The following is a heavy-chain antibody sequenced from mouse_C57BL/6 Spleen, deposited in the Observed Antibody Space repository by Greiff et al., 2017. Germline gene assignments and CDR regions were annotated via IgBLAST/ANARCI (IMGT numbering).Heavy chain of an antibody. V-gene: IGHV1-55*01. CDR2: IYPGSGST. CDR3: ARWPTTVDYFDY. CDR1: GYTFTSYW. J-gene: IGHJ2*01. Sequence: VQLQQPGAELVKPGASVKMSCKASGYTFTSYWITWVKQRPGQGLEWIGDIYPGSGSTNYNEKFKSKATLTVDTSSSTAYMQLSSLTSEDSAVYYCARWPTTVDYFDYWGQGTTLTVSS. D-gene: IGHD1-1*01.